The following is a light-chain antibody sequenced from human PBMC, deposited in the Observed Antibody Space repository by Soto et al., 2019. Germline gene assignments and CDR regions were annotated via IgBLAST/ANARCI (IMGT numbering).Light chain of an antibody. V-gene: IGKV1-27*01. CDR3: QKYNSAPPT. Sequence: DIQMTQSPSSLSASVGDRVTITCRASQGISHYLAWYQQKQGKVPKLLIYAASTLQSGVTSRFSGSGSGTDFTLTISNLQPEDFATYYCQKYNSAPPTFGQGTNVEIK. CDR2: AAS. J-gene: IGKJ1*01. CDR1: QGISHY.